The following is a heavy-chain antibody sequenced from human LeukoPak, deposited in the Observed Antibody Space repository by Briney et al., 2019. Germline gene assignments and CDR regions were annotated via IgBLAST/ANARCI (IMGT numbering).Heavy chain of an antibody. CDR2: IYPGDSDT. Sequence: GESLKISCKGSGYSLTSYWIGWVRQMPGKGLEWMGIIYPGDSDTRYSPSFQGQVTISADKSISTAYLQWSSLKASDTAMYYCARRVVTQGYYYYYGMDVWGQGTTVTVSS. CDR1: GYSLTSYW. CDR3: ARRVVTQGYYYYYGMDV. D-gene: IGHD4-23*01. J-gene: IGHJ6*02. V-gene: IGHV5-51*01.